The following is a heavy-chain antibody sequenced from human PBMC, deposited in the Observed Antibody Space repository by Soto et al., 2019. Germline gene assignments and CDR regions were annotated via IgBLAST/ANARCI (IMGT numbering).Heavy chain of an antibody. CDR1: GGTFSSYA. CDR3: AIYYYDSSGYYHYFDY. CDR2: IIPIFGTA. V-gene: IGHV1-69*12. Sequence: QVQLVQSGAEVKKPGSSVKVSCKASGGTFSSYAISWVRQAPGQGLEWMGGIIPIFGTANYAQKFQGRVTITADESTSTAYMELSSLRSEYTAVYYCAIYYYDSSGYYHYFDYWGQGTLVTVSS. D-gene: IGHD3-22*01. J-gene: IGHJ4*02.